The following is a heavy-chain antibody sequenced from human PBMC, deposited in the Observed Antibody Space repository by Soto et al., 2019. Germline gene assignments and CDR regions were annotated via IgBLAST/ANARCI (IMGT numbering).Heavy chain of an antibody. V-gene: IGHV4-30-2*01. CDR3: ARHHHPIVATSFDY. D-gene: IGHD5-12*01. Sequence: PSETLSLTCAVSGGSISSGGYSWSWIRQPPGKGLEWIGYIYQSGNTYYNPSLKRRVTISVDRSKNQFSLKLSSVTAADTAVYYCARHHHPIVATSFDYWGQGTLVTVSS. CDR1: GGSISSGGYS. J-gene: IGHJ4*02. CDR2: IYQSGNT.